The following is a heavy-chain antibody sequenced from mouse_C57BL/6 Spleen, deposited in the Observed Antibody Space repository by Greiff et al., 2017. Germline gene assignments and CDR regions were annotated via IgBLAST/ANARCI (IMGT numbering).Heavy chain of an antibody. CDR3: ARGEEVDYFDY. CDR1: GFTFGSYA. D-gene: IGHD1-3*01. J-gene: IGHJ2*01. CDR2: ISDGGSYT. V-gene: IGHV5-4*03. Sequence: EVKLMESGGGLVKPGGSLKLSCAASGFTFGSYAMSWVRQTPEKRLEWVATISDGGSYTYYPDNVKGRFTISRDNAKNNLYLQMSHLKSEDAAMYYCARGEEVDYFDYWGQGTTLTVSS.